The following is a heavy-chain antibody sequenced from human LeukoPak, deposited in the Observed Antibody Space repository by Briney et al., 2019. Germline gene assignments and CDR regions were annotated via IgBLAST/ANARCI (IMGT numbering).Heavy chain of an antibody. CDR2: IKQDGSEK. Sequence: GGSLRLSCAASGFTFSSYWMSWVRQAPGKGLEWVANIKQDGSEKYYVDSVKGRFTISRDNAKNSLYLQMNSLRAEDTAVYYCARDTSYCSSTSCYIYYMDVWGKGTTVTVSS. D-gene: IGHD2-2*01. J-gene: IGHJ6*03. CDR3: ARDTSYCSSTSCYIYYMDV. V-gene: IGHV3-7*01. CDR1: GFTFSSYW.